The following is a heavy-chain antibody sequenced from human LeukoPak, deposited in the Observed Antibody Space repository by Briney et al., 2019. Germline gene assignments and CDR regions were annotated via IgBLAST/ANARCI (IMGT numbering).Heavy chain of an antibody. CDR1: GGSISSYY. Sequence: PSETLSLTCTVSGGSISSYYWSWIRQPPGKGLEWIGYIYYSGSTNYNPSLKSRVTISVDTSKNQFSLKLSSVTAADTAVYYCASSFTGYSYVVYWGQGTLVTVSS. CDR2: IYYSGST. J-gene: IGHJ4*02. D-gene: IGHD5-18*01. V-gene: IGHV4-59*01. CDR3: ASSFTGYSYVVY.